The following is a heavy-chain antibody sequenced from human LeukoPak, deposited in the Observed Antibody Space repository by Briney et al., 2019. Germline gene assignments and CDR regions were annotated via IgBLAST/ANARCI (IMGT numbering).Heavy chain of an antibody. V-gene: IGHV3-23*01. D-gene: IGHD2-15*01. CDR1: GLIFNSYA. J-gene: IGHJ4*02. Sequence: GGSLRLSCAASGLIFNSYAMSWVRQAPGKGLEWISGISGNGVSTYYADSVKGRFTISRDNSKNTLYLQMNSLRAEDTAVYYCAKDLVVAAPYGRFDYWGQGTLVTVSS. CDR3: AKDLVVAAPYGRFDY. CDR2: ISGNGVST.